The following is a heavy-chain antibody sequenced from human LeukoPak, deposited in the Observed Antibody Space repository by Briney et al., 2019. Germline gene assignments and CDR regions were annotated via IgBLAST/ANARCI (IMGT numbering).Heavy chain of an antibody. CDR1: GFTFSNYA. Sequence: GGSLRLSCVASGFTFSNYAMSWVRQAPGKGLEWVAVMRSGDGDTTYADSVRGRFTISRDNSKNRLDLQMNSLRPEDTAVYYCVRDFPENWQLVPLLDYWGQGTLVTVSS. D-gene: IGHD6-6*01. J-gene: IGHJ4*02. V-gene: IGHV3-23*01. CDR3: VRDFPENWQLVPLLDY. CDR2: MRSGDGDT.